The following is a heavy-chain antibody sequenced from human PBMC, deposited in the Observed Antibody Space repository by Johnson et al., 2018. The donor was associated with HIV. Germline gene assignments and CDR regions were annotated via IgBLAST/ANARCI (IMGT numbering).Heavy chain of an antibody. Sequence: VQLVESGGGVVQPGRSLRLSCAASGFTFSSYAMHWVRQAPGKGLEWVAVISYDGSNKYYADSVKGRFTISRDNSKNTLYLQMNSLRAEDTAVYYCAREKIRAFDIWGQGTMVNVSS. CDR1: GFTFSSYA. V-gene: IGHV3-30*04. CDR2: ISYDGSNK. CDR3: AREKIRAFDI. J-gene: IGHJ3*02.